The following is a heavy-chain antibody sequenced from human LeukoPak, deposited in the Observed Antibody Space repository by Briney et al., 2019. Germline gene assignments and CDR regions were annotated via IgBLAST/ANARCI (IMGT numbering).Heavy chain of an antibody. D-gene: IGHD2-15*01. J-gene: IGHJ3*02. V-gene: IGHV3-7*01. Sequence: GGSLRLSCAASGFTFSSYWMSWVRQAPGKGLEWVANIKQDGSEKYYVDSVKGRFTISRDNAKNSLYLQMNSLRVEDTAVYYCARTGSRPPVFAFDIWGQGTMVTVSS. CDR2: IKQDGSEK. CDR1: GFTFSSYW. CDR3: ARTGSRPPVFAFDI.